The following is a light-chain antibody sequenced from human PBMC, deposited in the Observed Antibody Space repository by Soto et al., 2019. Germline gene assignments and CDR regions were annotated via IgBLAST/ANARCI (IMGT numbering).Light chain of an antibody. CDR1: QTVSSY. Sequence: EIVLTQSPATLSLSPGERATLSCRASQTVSSYLLWYQQKRVQAPRLLIYDASNRATGITDRFSGRGSGTDFTLTISSLEHEDFAVYYCQQRSNWWPFGQGTKVDIK. V-gene: IGKV3-11*01. J-gene: IGKJ1*01. CDR3: QQRSNWWP. CDR2: DAS.